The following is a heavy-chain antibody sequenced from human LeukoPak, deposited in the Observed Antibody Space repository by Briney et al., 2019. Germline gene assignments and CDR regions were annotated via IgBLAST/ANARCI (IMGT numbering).Heavy chain of an antibody. D-gene: IGHD3-10*01. V-gene: IGHV4-4*07. J-gene: IGHJ3*02. Sequence: SETLSLTCTVSGGSISSYYWSWIRKPAGKGLEWIGRIYTSGSTNYNPSLKSRVTMSVDTSKNQFSLKLSSVTAADTAVYYCARDRDVLLWFGELSGAFDIWGQGTMVTVSS. CDR2: IYTSGST. CDR3: ARDRDVLLWFGELSGAFDI. CDR1: GGSISSYY.